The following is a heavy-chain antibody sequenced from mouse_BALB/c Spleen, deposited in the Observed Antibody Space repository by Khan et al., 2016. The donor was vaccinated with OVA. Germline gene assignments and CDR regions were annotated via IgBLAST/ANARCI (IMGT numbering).Heavy chain of an antibody. D-gene: IGHD3-1*01. CDR3: ARSGGNHQCFDV. J-gene: IGHJ1*01. V-gene: IGHV5-17*02. Sequence: EVQLVESGGGLVQPGGSRKLSCAASGFTFSSFGMHWVRQAPEKGLEWVAYISSGSSTIYYADTVKGRFTISRDNPKHTLFPQMTSLRSEDTAMYYCARSGGNHQCFDVWGAGTTVTVSS. CDR2: ISSGSSTI. CDR1: GFTFSSFG.